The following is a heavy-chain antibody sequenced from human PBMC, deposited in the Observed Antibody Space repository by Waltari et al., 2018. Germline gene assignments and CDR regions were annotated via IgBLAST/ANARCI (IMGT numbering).Heavy chain of an antibody. J-gene: IGHJ4*02. Sequence: QPPGKGLEWIGYIYYSGSTNYNPSLKSRVTISVDTSKNQFSLKLSSVTAADTAVYYCARDQFPGNPTYWGQGTLVTVSS. CDR3: ARDQFPGNPTY. D-gene: IGHD4-4*01. CDR2: IYYSGST. V-gene: IGHV4-59*01.